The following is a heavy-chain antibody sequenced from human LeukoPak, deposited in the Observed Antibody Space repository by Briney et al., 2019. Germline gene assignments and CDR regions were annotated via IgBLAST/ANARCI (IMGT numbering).Heavy chain of an antibody. CDR3: ARHYGP. CDR2: IYYSGST. Sequence: PSETLSLTCTVSGGSISSSYWSWIRQPPGKGLEWIGYIYYSGSTYYNPSLKSRVTISVDTSKNQFSLKLNSVTATDTAVYYCARHYGPWGQGTLVTVSS. D-gene: IGHD3-10*01. V-gene: IGHV4-59*08. CDR1: GGSISSSY. J-gene: IGHJ4*02.